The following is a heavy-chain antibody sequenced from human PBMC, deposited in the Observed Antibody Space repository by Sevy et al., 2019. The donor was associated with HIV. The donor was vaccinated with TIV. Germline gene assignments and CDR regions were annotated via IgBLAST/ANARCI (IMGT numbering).Heavy chain of an antibody. J-gene: IGHJ6*02. V-gene: IGHV3-30-3*01. CDR3: ARPLAVAGNYGMDV. Sequence: GGSLRLSCAASGFTFSSYAMHWVRQAPGKGLEWVAVISYDGSNKYYADSVKGRFTISRDNSKNTLYLQMNSLRAEDTAVYYCARPLAVAGNYGMDVWGQGTTVTVSS. CDR1: GFTFSSYA. D-gene: IGHD6-19*01. CDR2: ISYDGSNK.